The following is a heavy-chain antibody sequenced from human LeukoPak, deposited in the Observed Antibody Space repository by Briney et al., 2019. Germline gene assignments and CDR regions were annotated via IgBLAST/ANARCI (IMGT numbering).Heavy chain of an antibody. CDR1: GFTFSGYA. CDR3: AKDALISFRGTWSQSDC. D-gene: IGHD1-1*01. Sequence: GGSLRLSCAASGFTFSGYAMHWVRQAPGKGLEWVAVISYDGSNKYYADSVKGRFTISRDNSKNTLFLQMNSLRAEDTAVYYCAKDALISFRGTWSQSDCWGQGTLVTVSS. J-gene: IGHJ4*02. V-gene: IGHV3-30-3*02. CDR2: ISYDGSNK.